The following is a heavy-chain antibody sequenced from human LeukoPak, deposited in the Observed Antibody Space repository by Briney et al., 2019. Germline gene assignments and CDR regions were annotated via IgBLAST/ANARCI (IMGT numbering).Heavy chain of an antibody. CDR3: ARDIGLGGYIYGFLDS. D-gene: IGHD5-18*01. V-gene: IGHV3-23*01. CDR2: ISGSGGST. J-gene: IGHJ4*02. Sequence: GGSPRLSCAASGFIFSSYAMSWVRQAPGKGLEWVSTISGSGGSTYYADSVKGRFTISRDNSKNTVYLQMNSLRAEDTAVYYCARDIGLGGYIYGFLDSWGQGTLVTVSS. CDR1: GFIFSSYA.